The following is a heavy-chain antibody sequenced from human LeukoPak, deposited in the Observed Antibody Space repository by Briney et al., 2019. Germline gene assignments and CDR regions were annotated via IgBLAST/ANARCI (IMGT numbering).Heavy chain of an antibody. V-gene: IGHV5-51*01. D-gene: IGHD5-18*01. CDR1: GYSFTSYL. CDR3: ASHARWGRGYTYGVFDC. CDR2: IYPGDSEI. Sequence: GESLKTSCKASGYSFTSYLIGWVRQMPGKGLEWMGIIYPGDSEIRASPTFQGQVTSSADKSISTAYLQWSSRKASETAIYYCASHARWGRGYTYGVFDCWGQGTLVTVSA. J-gene: IGHJ4*02.